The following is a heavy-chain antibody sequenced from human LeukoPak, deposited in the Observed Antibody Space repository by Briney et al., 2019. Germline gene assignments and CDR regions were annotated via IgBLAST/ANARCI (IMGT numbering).Heavy chain of an antibody. CDR3: ARIDSGTWYAVFDY. Sequence: SETLSLTCTVSGDSINNYYWSWIRQSPGKRLEWIGYISSSGSTKYNPSLKSRVTISVHTSEKQFSMELRSVTAADTATYYCARIDSGTWYAVFDYWGQGIPITVSS. J-gene: IGHJ4*02. V-gene: IGHV4-59*01. CDR2: ISSSGST. D-gene: IGHD6-13*01. CDR1: GDSINNYY.